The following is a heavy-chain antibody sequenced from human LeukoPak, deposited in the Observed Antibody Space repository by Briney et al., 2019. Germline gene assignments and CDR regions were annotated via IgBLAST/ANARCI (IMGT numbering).Heavy chain of an antibody. D-gene: IGHD3-22*01. V-gene: IGHV4-59*01. CDR2: IYYSGST. Sequence: SETLSLTCAVYGGSFSGYYWSWIRQPPGKGLEWIGYIYYSGSTNYNPSLKSRVTISVDTSKNQFSLKLSSVTAADTAVYYCARESRRHYYDSSGYYDYWGQGTLVTVSS. CDR3: ARESRRHYYDSSGYYDY. J-gene: IGHJ4*02. CDR1: GGSFSGYY.